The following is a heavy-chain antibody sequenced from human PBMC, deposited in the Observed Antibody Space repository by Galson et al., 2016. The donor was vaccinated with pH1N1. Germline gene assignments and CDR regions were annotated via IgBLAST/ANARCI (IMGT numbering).Heavy chain of an antibody. V-gene: IGHV1-46*01. CDR2: IDPSAGTT. J-gene: IGHJ4*02. CDR3: ARRYYFDY. Sequence: SVKVSCKASGYSVTRYYMHWVRQAPGQGLEWMGIIDPSAGTTTYSQKFQGRISLTRDTSTNSVHMELSTLRPDDSAIYFCARRYYFDYWGQGTLSPSPQ. CDR1: GYSVTRYY.